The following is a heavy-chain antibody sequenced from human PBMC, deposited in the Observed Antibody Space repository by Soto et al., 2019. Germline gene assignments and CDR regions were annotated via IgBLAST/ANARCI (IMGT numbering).Heavy chain of an antibody. V-gene: IGHV3-23*01. CDR2: INSNGDST. CDR3: ARVPALDFCCRTSCLYYFDY. D-gene: IGHD2-2*01. J-gene: IGHJ4*02. CDR1: GFTFSRFV. Sequence: EVQLLESGGGLVQPGGSLRLSCVASGFTFSRFVMSWVRQAPGKGLEWVSTINSNGDSTYYADSVKGRFTISRDNSKNSLYLQMSSLRADDTAVYYCARVPALDFCCRTSCLYYFDYWGQGALVTVSS.